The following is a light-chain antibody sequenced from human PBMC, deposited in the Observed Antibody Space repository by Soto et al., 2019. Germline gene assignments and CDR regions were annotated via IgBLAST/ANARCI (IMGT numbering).Light chain of an antibody. Sequence: DIQMTQSPSSLSASEGDRVTVTFLASQSINRHVNWYQQKPGKAPKLLIYGASNLQSGVPSRFSGSGSGTDFTLTVSGVQPDDFATYYCQQGYGLPVTFGQVTRLEIK. CDR2: GAS. V-gene: IGKV1-39*01. CDR1: QSINRH. J-gene: IGKJ5*01. CDR3: QQGYGLPVT.